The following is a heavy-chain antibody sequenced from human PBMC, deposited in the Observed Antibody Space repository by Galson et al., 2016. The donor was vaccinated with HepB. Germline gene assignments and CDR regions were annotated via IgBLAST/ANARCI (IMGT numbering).Heavy chain of an antibody. CDR1: GFRFSDYR. J-gene: IGHJ5*02. V-gene: IGHV3-21*01. CDR3: ARGQGGFEGVVH. CDR2: LDGSGTWQ. D-gene: IGHD3-10*01. Sequence: SLRLSCAGSGFRFSDYRMNWFRRAPGKGLEWSSSLDGSGTWQHPSESLKGRFTISSDNCENTLFLQMNSLTPQDTAVYYCARGQGGFEGVVHWGQGTLVTVS.